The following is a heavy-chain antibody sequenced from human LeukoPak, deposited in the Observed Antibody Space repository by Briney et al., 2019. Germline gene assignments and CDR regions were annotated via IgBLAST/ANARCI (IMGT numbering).Heavy chain of an antibody. CDR1: GFSFSSYA. CDR3: AKDRLWLVRDGSGFDS. J-gene: IGHJ4*02. D-gene: IGHD6-19*01. Sequence: GGSLRLSCAASGFSFSSYAMSWVRQAPGKGLEWVSAICGSGSSTYYADSVKGRLTISRDNSKNTLYLQMNMRRAEDTAVYYCAKDRLWLVRDGSGFDSWGQGNLVTVSS. V-gene: IGHV3-23*01. CDR2: ICGSGSST.